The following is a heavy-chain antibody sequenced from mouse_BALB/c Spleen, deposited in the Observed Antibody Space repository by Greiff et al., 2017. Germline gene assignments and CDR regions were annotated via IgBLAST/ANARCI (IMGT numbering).Heavy chain of an antibody. CDR3: ARHNYYGAWFAY. V-gene: IGHV5-6*01. D-gene: IGHD1-1*01. Sequence: EVQGVESGGGLVQPGGSLKLSCAASGFTFSSYAMSWVRQTPEKRLEWVASISSGGSYTYYPDSVKGRFTISRDNAKNTLYLQMSSLKSEDTAMYYCARHNYYGAWFAYWGQGTLVTVSA. J-gene: IGHJ3*01. CDR2: ISSGGSYT. CDR1: GFTFSSYA.